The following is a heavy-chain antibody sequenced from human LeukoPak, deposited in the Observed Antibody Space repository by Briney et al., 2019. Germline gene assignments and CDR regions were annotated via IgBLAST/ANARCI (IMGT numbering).Heavy chain of an antibody. J-gene: IGHJ5*02. V-gene: IGHV1-8*03. CDR3: ARGLVQLFGEDWFDP. D-gene: IGHD5-18*01. CDR1: GYTFTSYD. CDR2: MNPNSGNT. Sequence: ASVKVSCKASGYTFTSYDINWVRQATGQGLEWMGWMNPNSGNTGYAQKFRGRVTITRNTSISTAYMELSSLRSEDTAVHYCARGLVQLFGEDWFDPWGQGTLVTVSS.